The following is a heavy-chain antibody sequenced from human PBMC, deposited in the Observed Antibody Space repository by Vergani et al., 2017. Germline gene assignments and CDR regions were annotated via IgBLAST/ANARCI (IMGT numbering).Heavy chain of an antibody. Sequence: EVQLVESGGGLVQPGGSLKLSCAASGFTFSGSAMHWVRQASGKGLEWVGRIRSKANSYATAYAASVKGRFTIYRDDTKNTAYLQMNSLKTEDTAVYYGTSPHYYDSSGYYRDFDYWGQGTLVTVSS. CDR1: GFTFSGSA. J-gene: IGHJ4*02. CDR3: TSPHYYDSSGYYRDFDY. V-gene: IGHV3-73*01. CDR2: IRSKANSYAT. D-gene: IGHD3-22*01.